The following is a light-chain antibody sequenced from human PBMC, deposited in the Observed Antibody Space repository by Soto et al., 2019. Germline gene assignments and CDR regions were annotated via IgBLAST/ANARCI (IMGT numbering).Light chain of an antibody. CDR3: HQSYTNPKT. CDR2: AAS. J-gene: IGKJ1*01. CDR1: QRITTY. Sequence: HMTQSPYTLSAAVGDRVPITFRASQRITTYLNWYQQKPGKAPKLLIYAASNLQSGVPSRFSGYGSGTDFILTISSLQPEDFATYYCHQSYTNPKTFGQGSEA. V-gene: IGKV1-39*01.